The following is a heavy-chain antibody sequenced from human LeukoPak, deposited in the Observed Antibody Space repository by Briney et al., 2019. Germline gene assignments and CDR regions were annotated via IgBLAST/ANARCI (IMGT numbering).Heavy chain of an antibody. D-gene: IGHD3-16*01. J-gene: IGHJ4*02. CDR2: INPNSGGT. V-gene: IGHV1-2*02. CDR1: GYTFTDYY. CDR3: ARSYGLGGNYFDY. Sequence: GASVKVSCTASGYTFTDYYMHWVRQAPGQGLEWMAWINPNSGGTNYAQKSQGRVNMTRDTSISTAYMELSRLRSDDTAVYYCARSYGLGGNYFDYWGQGTLVTVSS.